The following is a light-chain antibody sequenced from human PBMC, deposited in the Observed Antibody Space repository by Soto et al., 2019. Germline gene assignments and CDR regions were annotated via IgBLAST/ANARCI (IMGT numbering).Light chain of an antibody. J-gene: IGKJ1*01. Sequence: EVVMTQSPATLSVSPGERATLSCRASQSVGNYLAWYQQKPGQAPRLLIYVASTRATGIPARFSGSGSGTEFTLTINSLQSEDFAVYYCQQYNDWPPRWTFGQGPKVDIK. CDR2: VAS. CDR1: QSVGNY. CDR3: QQYNDWPPRWT. V-gene: IGKV3-15*01.